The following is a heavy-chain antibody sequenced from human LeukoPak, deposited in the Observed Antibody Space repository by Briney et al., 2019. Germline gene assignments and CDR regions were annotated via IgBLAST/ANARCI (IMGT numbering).Heavy chain of an antibody. V-gene: IGHV4-59*01. CDR3: ARMSYNYYYYMDV. J-gene: IGHJ6*03. CDR2: IYYSGST. CDR1: GGSLSRYY. Sequence: SVTLSLICTVSGGSLSRYYWSWIRQPPGKGPEWIGYIYYSGSTNYNPSLKSRVTISVDTSKNQFSLKLSSVTAADTAVYYCARMSYNYYYYMDVWGKGTTVTVSS.